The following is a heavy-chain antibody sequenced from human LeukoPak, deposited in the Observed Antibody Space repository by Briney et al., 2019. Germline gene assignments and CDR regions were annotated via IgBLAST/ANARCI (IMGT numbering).Heavy chain of an antibody. CDR2: IYSGGST. CDR3: ARALSWTTESYYYMDV. Sequence: GGSLRLSCAASGFTVSSNYMSWVRQAPGKGLEWVSVIYSGGSTYYADSVMGRFTISRDNSKNTLYLQMNSLRAEDTAVYYCARALSWTTESYYYMDVWGKGTTVTVSS. D-gene: IGHD3/OR15-3a*01. V-gene: IGHV3-53*01. J-gene: IGHJ6*03. CDR1: GFTVSSNY.